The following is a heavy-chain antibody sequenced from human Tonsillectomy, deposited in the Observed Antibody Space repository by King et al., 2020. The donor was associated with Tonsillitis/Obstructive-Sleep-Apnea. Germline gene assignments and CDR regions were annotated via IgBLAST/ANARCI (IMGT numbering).Heavy chain of an antibody. J-gene: IGHJ4*02. CDR3: ARDLGVQLWADDY. D-gene: IGHD5-18*01. V-gene: IGHV3-48*03. CDR2: ISSSGSTI. CDR1: GFTFSSYE. Sequence: VQLVESGGGLVQPGGSLRLSCAASGFTFSSYEMNWVRQAPGKGLEWVSYISSSGSTIYYADSVKGRFTISRDNAKNSLYLQMNSLRAEDTAVYYCARDLGVQLWADDYWGLGTLVTVSS.